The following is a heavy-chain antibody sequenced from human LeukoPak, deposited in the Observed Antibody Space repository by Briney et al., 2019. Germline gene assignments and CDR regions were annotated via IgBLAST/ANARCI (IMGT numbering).Heavy chain of an antibody. D-gene: IGHD3-22*01. CDR2: VYSSGVG. CDR3: AREEFLHEIDSSGYFVY. V-gene: IGHV4-4*07. J-gene: IGHJ4*02. Sequence: SETLSLTCTVSGSSITGYYWNWIRQPAGQGLEWLGRVYSSGVGNYNPSLTSRVTMSVDTSKNQFSLKLTSLTAADTAVYYCAREEFLHEIDSSGYFVYWGQGTLVTVSS. CDR1: GSSITGYY.